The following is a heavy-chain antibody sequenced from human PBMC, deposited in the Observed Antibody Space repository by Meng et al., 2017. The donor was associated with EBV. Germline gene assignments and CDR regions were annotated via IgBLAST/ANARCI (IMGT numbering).Heavy chain of an antibody. CDR2: IYWDDDK. CDR1: GFSLSTRGVG. Sequence: QTTLQESAPTLVKPTQTLTLTCTFPGFSLSTRGVGVGWIRQPPGKALEWLALIYWDDDKRYSPSLKSRLTITKDTSKNQVVLTMTNMDPVDAATYYCAHIIAARPFDYWGQGTLVTVSS. V-gene: IGHV2-5*02. J-gene: IGHJ4*02. D-gene: IGHD6-6*01. CDR3: AHIIAARPFDY.